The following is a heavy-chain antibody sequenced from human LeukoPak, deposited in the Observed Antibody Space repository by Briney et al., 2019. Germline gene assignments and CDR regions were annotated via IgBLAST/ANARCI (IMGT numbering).Heavy chain of an antibody. CDR3: ARDYYGSGSYV. D-gene: IGHD3-10*01. CDR1: GFTFDDYT. J-gene: IGHJ6*04. CDR2: ITWDGGST. V-gene: IGHV3-43*01. Sequence: GGSLRLSCAASGFTFDDYTMHWVRQAPGKGLEWVSLITWDGGSTYYADSVKGRFTISRDNAKNSLYLQMNSLRAEDTAVYYCARDYYGSGSYVWGKGTTVTISS.